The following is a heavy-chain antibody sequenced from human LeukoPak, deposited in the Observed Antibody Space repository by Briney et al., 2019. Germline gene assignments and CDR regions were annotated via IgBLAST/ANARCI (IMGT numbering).Heavy chain of an antibody. J-gene: IGHJ4*02. CDR1: GFTFSSYA. CDR3: EGEIGPRSFDY. CDR2: ISYDGSSK. Sequence: GGSLRLSCAASGFTFSSYAMHWARQAPGKGLEWVAVISYDGSSKYYADSVKGRFTISRDNSINALYLQMNSLRLDDTAVYYCEGEIGPRSFDYWGQGTLVTVSS. D-gene: IGHD3-16*01. V-gene: IGHV3-30-3*01.